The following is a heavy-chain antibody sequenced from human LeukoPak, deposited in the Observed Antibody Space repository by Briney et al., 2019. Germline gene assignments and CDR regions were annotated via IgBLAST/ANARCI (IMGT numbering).Heavy chain of an antibody. CDR2: IYYSGST. V-gene: IGHV4-39*01. J-gene: IGHJ4*02. CDR3: ARRYSGTNFDY. D-gene: IGHD1-26*01. Sequence: SETLSLTCTVSGGSISSSSYYWGWIRQPPGKGLEWLGSIYYSGSTYYNPSLKSRVTISVDTSKNQFSLKLSSVTAADTAVYYCARRYSGTNFDYWGQGTLVTVSS. CDR1: GGSISSSSYY.